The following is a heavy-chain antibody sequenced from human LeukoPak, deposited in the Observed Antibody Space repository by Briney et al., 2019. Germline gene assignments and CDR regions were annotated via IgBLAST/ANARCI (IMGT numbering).Heavy chain of an antibody. CDR1: GFSFSSYL. D-gene: IGHD3-3*01. Sequence: GSLRLSCAASGFSFSSYLMHWGRQAPGKGLVWVSRINSEGSSASYAECVEGRFTISRDNAKNTLYLQMNSLRAEETAVYYCARDVGHYASRSGYSICDYWDQGTLASVS. J-gene: IGHJ4*02. CDR3: ARDVGHYASRSGYSICDY. V-gene: IGHV3-74*01. CDR2: INSEGSSA.